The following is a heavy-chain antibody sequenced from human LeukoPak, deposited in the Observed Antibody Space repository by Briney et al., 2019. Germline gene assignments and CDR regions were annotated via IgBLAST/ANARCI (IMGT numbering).Heavy chain of an antibody. CDR1: GFTFSNYA. CDR2: ISGSGGST. CDR3: AKDLAGSGSYSFDY. D-gene: IGHD1-26*01. V-gene: IGHV3-23*01. Sequence: GGSLRLACAASGFTFSNYAMNWVRQAPGRGLEWVSAISGSGGSTYYADSVKGRFTISRDNSKNTLYLQMNSLRAEDTAVYYCAKDLAGSGSYSFDYWGQGTLVTVSS. J-gene: IGHJ4*02.